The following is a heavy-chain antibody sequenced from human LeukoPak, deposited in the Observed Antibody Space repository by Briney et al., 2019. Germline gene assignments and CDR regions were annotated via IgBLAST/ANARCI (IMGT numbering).Heavy chain of an antibody. J-gene: IGHJ3*02. CDR1: GDSISSGGYY. V-gene: IGHV4-31*03. CDR3: ARVEGSWAFDI. CDR2: IYYSGST. D-gene: IGHD3-10*01. Sequence: SQTLSLTCTVSGDSISSGGYYWNWIRQHPGKGLEWIGYIYYSGSTYSNPSLKSRVSMSVDTSKDHFSLKLSSVTAADTAVYYCARVEGSWAFDIWGQGTMVTVSS.